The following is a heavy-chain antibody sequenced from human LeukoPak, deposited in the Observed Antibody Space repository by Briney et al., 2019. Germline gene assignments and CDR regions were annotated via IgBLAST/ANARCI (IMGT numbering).Heavy chain of an antibody. V-gene: IGHV4-38-2*02. J-gene: IGHJ4*02. CDR3: ARVFSTTTVTNSGFDY. D-gene: IGHD4-17*01. CDR1: GYSISSGYY. CDR2: IYHSGST. Sequence: SETLSLTCTVSGYSISSGYYWGWIRQPPGKGLEWIGSIYHSGSTYYNPSLKSRVTISVDTSKNQFSLKLSSVTAADTAVYYCARVFSTTTVTNSGFDYWGQGTLVTVSS.